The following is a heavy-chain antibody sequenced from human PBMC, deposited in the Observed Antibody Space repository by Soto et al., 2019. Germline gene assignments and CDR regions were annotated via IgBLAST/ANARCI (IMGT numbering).Heavy chain of an antibody. Sequence: ASVKVSCKASGYTFTSYGISWVRQAPGQGLEWMGWISAYNGNTNYAQKLQGRVTMTTDTSTSTAYMELRSLRSDDTAVYYCARDLRDIGVVPAAWWFDPSGQGTLVPVSS. D-gene: IGHD2-2*01. CDR2: ISAYNGNT. J-gene: IGHJ5*02. CDR3: ARDLRDIGVVPAAWWFDP. CDR1: GYTFTSYG. V-gene: IGHV1-18*01.